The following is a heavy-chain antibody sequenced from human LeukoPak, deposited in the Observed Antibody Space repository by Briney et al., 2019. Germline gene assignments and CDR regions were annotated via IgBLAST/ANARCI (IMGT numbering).Heavy chain of an antibody. D-gene: IGHD4-17*01. J-gene: IGHJ4*02. CDR2: INPSGGST. CDR1: GYTFTSYY. V-gene: IGHV1-46*01. CDR3: ARGNYGDYVLSY. Sequence: ASVKDSCKASGYTFTSYYMHWVRQAPRQGLEWMGIINPSGGSTSYAQKFQGRVTMTRDTSTSTVYMELSSLRSEDTAVYYCARGNYGDYVLSYWGQGTLVTVSS.